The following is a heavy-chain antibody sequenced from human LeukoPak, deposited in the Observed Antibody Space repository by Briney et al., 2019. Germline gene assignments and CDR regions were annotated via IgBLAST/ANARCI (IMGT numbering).Heavy chain of an antibody. D-gene: IGHD1-20*01. J-gene: IGHJ5*02. CDR1: SGSISSGSYY. Sequence: PSETLSLTCTVSSGSISSGSYYWGWIRQPAGKGLEWIGRMYSSGSTNYNPSLQSRVTISRDTSKNQFSLNLSSVTAADTAIYYCARGIALTGSTKGDWFDPWGQGTLVTVSS. CDR2: MYSSGST. V-gene: IGHV4-61*02. CDR3: ARGIALTGSTKGDWFDP.